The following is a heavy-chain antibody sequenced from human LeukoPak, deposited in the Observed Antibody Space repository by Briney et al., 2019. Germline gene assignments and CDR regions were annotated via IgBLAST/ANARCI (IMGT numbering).Heavy chain of an antibody. CDR2: IYYSGST. D-gene: IGHD3-10*01. CDR3: AREMEDKSFSFGELRKNYYYYMDV. CDR1: GDSISGSSYY. Sequence: PSETLSLTCSVSGDSISGSSYYWGWIRQPPGKGLEWIGSIYYSGSTYYNPSLKSRVTISVDTSKNQFSLKLSSVTAADTAVYYCAREMEDKSFSFGELRKNYYYYMDVWGKGTTVTVSS. J-gene: IGHJ6*03. V-gene: IGHV4-39*07.